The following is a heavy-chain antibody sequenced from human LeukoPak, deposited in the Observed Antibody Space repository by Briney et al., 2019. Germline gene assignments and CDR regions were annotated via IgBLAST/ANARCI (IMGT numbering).Heavy chain of an antibody. Sequence: GGSLRLSCAASGFTFSSYSMNWVRQAPGKGLEWVSSISSTSSYIYYADSVKGRFTISRDNAQKSLYLQMNSLRAEDTAVYYCARVGYSSGWYFDYWGQGTLVTVSS. CDR3: ARVGYSSGWYFDY. V-gene: IGHV3-21*01. CDR2: ISSTSSYI. CDR1: GFTFSSYS. D-gene: IGHD6-19*01. J-gene: IGHJ4*02.